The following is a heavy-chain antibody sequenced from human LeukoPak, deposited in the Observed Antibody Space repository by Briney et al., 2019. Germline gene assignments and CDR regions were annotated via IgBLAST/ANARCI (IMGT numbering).Heavy chain of an antibody. CDR3: AKDIAYSYGSGAFDI. D-gene: IGHD5-18*01. CDR2: ISSSSTYI. CDR1: GFTFSSYS. J-gene: IGHJ3*02. Sequence: GGSLRLSCAASGFTFSSYSMNCVRQAPGKGLEWVSSISSSSTYIYYADSVKGRFTISRDNAKNSLYLQMDSLRAEDTAVYYCAKDIAYSYGSGAFDIWGQGTMVTVSS. V-gene: IGHV3-21*01.